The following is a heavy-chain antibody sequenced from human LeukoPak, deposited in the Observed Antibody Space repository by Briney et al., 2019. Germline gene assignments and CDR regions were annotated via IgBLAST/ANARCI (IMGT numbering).Heavy chain of an antibody. J-gene: IGHJ4*02. CDR2: ISAYNGNT. CDR3: ARDDRSGYYDD. V-gene: IGHV1-18*04. CDR1: GYTVTSYY. Sequence: ASVKVSCKASGYTVTSYYMHWVRQAPGQGLEWMGWISAYNGNTNNAQKFQGRVTVTTDTSTSTAYMELRSLRSDDTAVYYCARDDRSGYYDDWGQGTLVTVSS. D-gene: IGHD3-22*01.